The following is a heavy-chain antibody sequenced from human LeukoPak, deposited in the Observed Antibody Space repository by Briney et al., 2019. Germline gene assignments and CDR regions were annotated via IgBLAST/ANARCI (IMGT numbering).Heavy chain of an antibody. CDR3: ATLVSGSGWYVWFDP. CDR1: GYTLTELS. V-gene: IGHV1-24*01. CDR2: FDPEDGET. J-gene: IGHJ5*02. Sequence: ASVKVSCKVSGYTLTELSMLWVRQAPGKGLEWMGGFDPEDGETIYAQKFQGRVTMTEDTSTDTAYMELSSLRSEDTAVYYCATLVSGSGWYVWFDPWGQGTLVTVSS. D-gene: IGHD6-19*01.